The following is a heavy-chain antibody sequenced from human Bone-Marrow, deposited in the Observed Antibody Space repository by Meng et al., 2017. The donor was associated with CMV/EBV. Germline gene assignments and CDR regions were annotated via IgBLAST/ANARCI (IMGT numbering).Heavy chain of an antibody. V-gene: IGHV1-2*02. CDR2: INPNSGGT. J-gene: IGHJ5*02. CDR3: ARGSACSGGSCYPGDCFDP. Sequence: ASVQVSCKSSGYTFTGYYMHWVRQAPGQGLEWMGWINPNSGGTNYAQKFQGRVTMTRDTSISTAYMELSSRRSEDTAVYDCARGSACSGGSCYPGDCFDPWGQGTLVTVSS. D-gene: IGHD2-15*01. CDR1: GYTFTGYY.